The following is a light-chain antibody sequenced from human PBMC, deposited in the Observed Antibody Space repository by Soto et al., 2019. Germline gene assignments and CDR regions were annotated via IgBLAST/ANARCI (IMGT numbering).Light chain of an antibody. J-gene: IGLJ2*01. CDR3: SSYTSSSTVV. V-gene: IGLV2-14*01. CDR1: SSDVGGYNY. Sequence: QSALTQPASVSGSPGQSITISCTGTSSDVGGYNYVSWYQQHPGKAPKLMIYDVSNRPSGVSDRFSGSKSGNTASLTISGLQAEDVADYYCSSYTSSSTVVFGGGTQLTVL. CDR2: DVS.